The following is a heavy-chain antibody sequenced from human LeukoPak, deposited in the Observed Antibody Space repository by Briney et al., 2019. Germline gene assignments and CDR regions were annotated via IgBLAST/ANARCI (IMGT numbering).Heavy chain of an antibody. Sequence: GGSLRLSCAASGFTFSSYAMSWVRQAPGKGLEWVSAISGSGGSTYYADSVEGRFTISRDNSKNTLYLQMNSLRAEDTAVYYCAKGVEMATIPIDYWGQGTLVTVSS. V-gene: IGHV3-23*01. CDR2: ISGSGGST. CDR3: AKGVEMATIPIDY. D-gene: IGHD5-24*01. CDR1: GFTFSSYA. J-gene: IGHJ4*02.